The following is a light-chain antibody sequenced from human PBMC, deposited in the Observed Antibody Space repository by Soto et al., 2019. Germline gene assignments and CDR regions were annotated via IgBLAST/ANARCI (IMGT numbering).Light chain of an antibody. CDR3: SSYTSSSTL. CDR1: SSDVGSYNY. CDR2: EVS. Sequence: QSALTQPASVSGSPGQSITISCTGTSSDVGSYNYVSWYQQHPGKAPKLMIYEVSDRPSGISSRFSGSKSGNTASLTISGLLTEDEADYYCSSYTSSSTLFGTGTKLTVL. J-gene: IGLJ1*01. V-gene: IGLV2-14*01.